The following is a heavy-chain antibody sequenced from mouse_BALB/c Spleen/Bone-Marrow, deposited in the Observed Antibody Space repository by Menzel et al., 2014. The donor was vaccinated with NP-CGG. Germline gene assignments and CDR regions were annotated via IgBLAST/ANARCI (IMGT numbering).Heavy chain of an antibody. V-gene: IGHV7-3*02. CDR3: ARYDVYYYFDY. J-gene: IGHJ2*01. CDR1: GFTFTDYY. Sequence: EVKLVGSGGGLVQPGGSLRLSCATSGFTFTDYYMSWVRQPPGKALEWLGFIRNKANGYTTEYSASVKGRFTISRDNSQSILYLQMNTLRAEDSATYYCARYDVYYYFDYWGQGTTLTVSS. CDR2: IRNKANGYTT. D-gene: IGHD2-3*01.